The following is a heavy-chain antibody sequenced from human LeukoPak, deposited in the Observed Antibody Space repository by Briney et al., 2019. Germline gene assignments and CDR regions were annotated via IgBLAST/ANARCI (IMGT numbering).Heavy chain of an antibody. J-gene: IGHJ4*02. CDR1: GFTFSSYE. CDR2: ISSSGSTI. D-gene: IGHD6-19*01. V-gene: IGHV3-48*03. CDR3: AREIEQWQTDY. Sequence: GGSLRLSCAASGFTFSSYEMNWVRQAPGKGLEWVSYISSSGSTIYYADSVKGRFTISRDNAKNSLYLQMNSLRAEDTAVYYCAREIEQWQTDYWGQGTLVTVSS.